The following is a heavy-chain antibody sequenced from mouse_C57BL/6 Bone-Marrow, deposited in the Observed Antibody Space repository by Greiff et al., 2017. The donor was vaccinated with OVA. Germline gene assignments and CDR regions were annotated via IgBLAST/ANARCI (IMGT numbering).Heavy chain of an antibody. V-gene: IGHV5-4*03. CDR3: ARTMRLLRPYAMDY. CDR1: GFTFSSYA. CDR2: ISDGGSYT. J-gene: IGHJ4*01. D-gene: IGHD2-3*01. Sequence: EVKLVESGGGLVKPGGSLKLSCAASGFTFSSYAMSWVRQTPEKRLEWVATISDGGSYTYYPDNVKGRFTISRDNAKNNLYLQMSHLKSEDTAMYYCARTMRLLRPYAMDYWGQGTSVTVSS.